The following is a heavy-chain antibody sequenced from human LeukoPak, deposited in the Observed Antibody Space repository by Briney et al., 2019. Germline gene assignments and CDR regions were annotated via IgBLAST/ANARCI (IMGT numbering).Heavy chain of an antibody. CDR1: GFTFSSYE. Sequence: GGSLRLSCAASGFTFSSYEMNWVRQAPGKGLEWVSSISSSRSYIYYADSVKGRFTISRGNAKNSLYLQMNSLRGEDTAVYYCARDSIVGALGLAFDIWGQGTTVTVSS. CDR3: ARDSIVGALGLAFDI. J-gene: IGHJ3*02. CDR2: ISSSRSYI. V-gene: IGHV3-21*01. D-gene: IGHD1-26*01.